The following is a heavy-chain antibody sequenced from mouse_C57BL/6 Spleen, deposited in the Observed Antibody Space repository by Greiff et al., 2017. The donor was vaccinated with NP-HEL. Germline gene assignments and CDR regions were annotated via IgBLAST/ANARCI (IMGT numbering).Heavy chain of an antibody. CDR2: IDPNSGGT. V-gene: IGHV1-72*01. J-gene: IGHJ4*01. CDR1: GYTFTSSW. Sequence: QVQLQQPGAELVQPGASVTLSCKASGYTFTSSWMPWVKQRPGRGLAWLGRIDPNSGGTKYNEKFKSKATLTVDKPSSTAYMQLSSLTSEDSAVYYCARRDYYAMDYWGQGTSVTVSS. CDR3: ARRDYYAMDY.